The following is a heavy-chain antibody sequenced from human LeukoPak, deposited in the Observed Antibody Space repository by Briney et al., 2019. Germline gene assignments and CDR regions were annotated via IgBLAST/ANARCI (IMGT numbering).Heavy chain of an antibody. D-gene: IGHD1-26*01. CDR3: AKSRAVGATRETDDY. Sequence: GGSLRLSCAASGFTFSSYSMNWVRQAPGKGLEWVSSISSSSSYIYYADSVKGRFTISRDNSKNTLYLQMNSLRAEDTAVYYCAKSRAVGATRETDDYWGQGTLVTVSS. V-gene: IGHV3-21*04. J-gene: IGHJ4*02. CDR1: GFTFSSYS. CDR2: ISSSSSYI.